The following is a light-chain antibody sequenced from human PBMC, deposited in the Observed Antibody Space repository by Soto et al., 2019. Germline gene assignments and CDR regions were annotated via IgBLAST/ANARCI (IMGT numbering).Light chain of an antibody. CDR1: SSDVGAYKY. CDR3: TSYVGNAIWV. CDR2: EVT. V-gene: IGLV2-8*01. J-gene: IGLJ7*01. Sequence: QSALTQPPSASGSPGQSVTISCTGTSSDVGAYKYVSWYQQYPGKAPKLMIYEVTKRPSGVPDRFSGSKSCNTASLTVSGLQSDDEAEYYCTSYVGNAIWVFGGGTQLTVL.